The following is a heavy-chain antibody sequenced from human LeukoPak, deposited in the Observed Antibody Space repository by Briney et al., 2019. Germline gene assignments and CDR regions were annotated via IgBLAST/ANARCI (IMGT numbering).Heavy chain of an antibody. CDR3: ARDGGFRTVTTDDY. D-gene: IGHD4-17*01. Sequence: GGSLRLSCAASGFTFSSYSMNLVRQAPGKGLEWVSSISSRSSYIYYADSVKGRFTISRDNAKNSLYLQMNSLRAEDTAVYYCARDGGFRTVTTDDYWGQGTLVTVSS. CDR1: GFTFSSYS. V-gene: IGHV3-21*01. CDR2: ISSRSSYI. J-gene: IGHJ4*02.